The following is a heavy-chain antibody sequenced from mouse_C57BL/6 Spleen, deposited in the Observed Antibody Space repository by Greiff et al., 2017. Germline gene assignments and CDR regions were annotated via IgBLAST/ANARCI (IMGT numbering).Heavy chain of an antibody. CDR2: IDPSDSET. D-gene: IGHD1-1*01. CDR1: GYTFTSYW. V-gene: IGHV1-52*01. J-gene: IGHJ4*01. Sequence: VKLQQPGAELVRPGSSVKLSCKASGYTFTSYWMHWVKQRPIQGLEWIGNIDPSDSETHYNQKFKDKATLTVDKSSSTAYMQLSSLTSEDSAVYYCARESYYGSSYDYAMDYWGQGTSVTVSS. CDR3: ARESYYGSSYDYAMDY.